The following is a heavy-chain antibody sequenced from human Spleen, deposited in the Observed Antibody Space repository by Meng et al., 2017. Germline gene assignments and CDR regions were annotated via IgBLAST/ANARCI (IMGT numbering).Heavy chain of an antibody. Sequence: QVQLVESGGGGVQPGRSLRLSCAASGFTFSSYAMHWVRQAPGKGLEWVAVISSGGNNKYYADSVKGRFTISRDSSKNTLYLQMKSLRAEDTAVYYWARLTGSHFGFWGQGTLVTVSS. CDR2: ISSGGNNK. CDR1: GFTFSSYA. D-gene: IGHD3-10*01. J-gene: IGHJ4*02. V-gene: IGHV3-30-3*01. CDR3: ARLTGSHFGF.